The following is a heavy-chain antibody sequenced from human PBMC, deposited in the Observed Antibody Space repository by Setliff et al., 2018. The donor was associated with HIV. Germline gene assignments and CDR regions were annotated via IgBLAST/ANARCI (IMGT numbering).Heavy chain of an antibody. CDR3: ARLTTTYYYDSSAYYHPA. Sequence: LSLTCAVYGGSFSGYYWSWIRQPPGKGLEWIGEINHSGSTNYNPSLKSRVTTSVDTSKNQFSLKLSSVTAADTAVFYCARLTTTYYYDSSAYYHPAWGQGTLVTVSS. V-gene: IGHV4-34*01. D-gene: IGHD3-22*01. J-gene: IGHJ4*02. CDR2: INHSGST. CDR1: GGSFSGYY.